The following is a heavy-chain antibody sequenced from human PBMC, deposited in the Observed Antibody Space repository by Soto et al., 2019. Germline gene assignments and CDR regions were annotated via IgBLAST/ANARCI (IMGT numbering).Heavy chain of an antibody. D-gene: IGHD2-2*01. CDR2: IIPLSATT. CDR1: GVTLSNNA. CDR3: AREFAERGLVVVPAAYPWYYGVDV. Sequence: QVQLVQAGTEVKQPGSSVKVSCKASGVTLSNNAISWVLHAPGHGLEWMGGIIPLSATTNYGQKFKGRVTITADRTTSTAYMELTRLTSKDTAVYYCAREFAERGLVVVPAAYPWYYGVDVWGQGTTVTVSS. J-gene: IGHJ6*02. V-gene: IGHV1-69*06.